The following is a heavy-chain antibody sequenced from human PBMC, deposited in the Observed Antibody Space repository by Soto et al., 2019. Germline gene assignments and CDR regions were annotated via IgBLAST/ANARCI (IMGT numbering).Heavy chain of an antibody. CDR1: GFTFSNAW. J-gene: IGHJ4*02. D-gene: IGHD6-19*01. V-gene: IGHV3-15*07. CDR2: IKSKTDGGTT. Sequence: GGSLRLSCAASGFTFSNAWMNWVRQAPGKGLEWVGRIKSKTDGGTTDYAAPVKGRFTISRDDSKNTLYLQMNSLKTEDTAVYYCTNSIALDPYYFDYWGQGTLVTVSS. CDR3: TNSIALDPYYFDY.